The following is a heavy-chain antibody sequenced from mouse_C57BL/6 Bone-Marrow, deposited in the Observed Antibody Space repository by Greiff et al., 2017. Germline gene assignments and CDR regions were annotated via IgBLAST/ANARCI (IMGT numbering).Heavy chain of an antibody. CDR3: ARDYYDYDDWYFDV. CDR1: GYTFTSYW. V-gene: IGHV1-69*01. CDR2: IDPSDSYT. J-gene: IGHJ1*03. Sequence: QFQLQQPGAELVMPGASVKLSCKASGYTFTSYWMHWVKQRPGQGLEWIGEIDPSDSYTNYNQKFKGKSTLTVDKSSSTAYMQLSSLTSEDSAVYYCARDYYDYDDWYFDVWGTGTTVTVSS. D-gene: IGHD2-4*01.